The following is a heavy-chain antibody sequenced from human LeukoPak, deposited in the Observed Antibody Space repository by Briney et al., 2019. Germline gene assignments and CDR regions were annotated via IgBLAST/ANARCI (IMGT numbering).Heavy chain of an antibody. J-gene: IGHJ4*02. V-gene: IGHV3-7*03. CDR1: GFTFGKYW. CDR3: ARDQYDTWSRRGNFDS. D-gene: IGHD3-3*01. CDR2: IKLDGSEK. Sequence: GGSLRLSCVASGFTFGKYWMSWLRQAPGKGLEWVANIKLDGSEKNYVDSVKGRFTISRDNTKNSLDLQMNSLRVEDTVVFYCARDQYDTWSRRGNFDSWGQGTLVIVSS.